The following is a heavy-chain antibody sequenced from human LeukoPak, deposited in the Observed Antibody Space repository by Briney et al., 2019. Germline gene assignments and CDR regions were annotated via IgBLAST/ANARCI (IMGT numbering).Heavy chain of an antibody. D-gene: IGHD6-19*01. V-gene: IGHV1-2*02. CDR3: ARDNGSGWYRNWFDP. J-gene: IGHJ5*02. CDR1: GYTFTGYY. Sequence: ASVKVSCKASGYTFTGYYMHWVRQAPGQGLEWMGWINPNSGGTNYAQKFQGRVTMTRDTSISTAYMELSRLRSDDTAVYYCARDNGSGWYRNWFDPWGQGTLVTVSS. CDR2: INPNSGGT.